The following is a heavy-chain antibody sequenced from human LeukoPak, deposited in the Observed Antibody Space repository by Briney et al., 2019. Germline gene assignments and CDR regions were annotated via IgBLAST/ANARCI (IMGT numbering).Heavy chain of an antibody. CDR3: ANVYSYGYNSNY. CDR1: GFTFSSYA. CDR2: ISGSGGST. D-gene: IGHD5-18*01. V-gene: IGHV3-23*01. Sequence: TGGSLRLSCAASGFTFSSYAMSWVRQAPGKGLEWVSAISGSGGSTYYADSVKGRFTISRDNSKNTLYLQMSSLRAEDTAVYYCANVYSYGYNSNYWGQGTLVTVSS. J-gene: IGHJ4*02.